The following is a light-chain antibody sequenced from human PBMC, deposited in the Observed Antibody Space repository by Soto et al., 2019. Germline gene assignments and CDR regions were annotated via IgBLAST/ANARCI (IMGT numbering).Light chain of an antibody. Sequence: QSDLTQPASVSGSPGQSITISCTGTSSDVGGYNYVSWYQQHPGKAPKLMIYDVSNRPSGVSNRFSGSKSGNTASLTISGLQAEDEADYYCSSYTSNVYVFGTGTKVTVL. CDR2: DVS. J-gene: IGLJ1*01. CDR3: SSYTSNVYV. CDR1: SSDVGGYNY. V-gene: IGLV2-14*01.